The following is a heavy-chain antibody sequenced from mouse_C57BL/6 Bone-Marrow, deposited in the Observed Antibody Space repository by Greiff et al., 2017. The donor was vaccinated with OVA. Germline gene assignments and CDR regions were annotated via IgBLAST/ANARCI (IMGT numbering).Heavy chain of an antibody. V-gene: IGHV1-9*01. CDR2: ILPGSGST. J-gene: IGHJ4*01. Sequence: VQLQQSGAELMKPGASVKLSCKASGYTFTSYWIEWVKQRPGHGLEWIGEILPGSGSTNYNEKFKGKATFTADTSSNTAYMQLSSLTTEDSAIYYGARSFFYGSSYERKMDYWGQGTSVTVST. D-gene: IGHD1-1*01. CDR3: ARSFFYGSSYERKMDY. CDR1: GYTFTSYW.